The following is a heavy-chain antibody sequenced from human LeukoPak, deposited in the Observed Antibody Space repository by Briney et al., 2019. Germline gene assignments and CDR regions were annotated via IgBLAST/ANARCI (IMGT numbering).Heavy chain of an antibody. CDR2: INHSGST. V-gene: IGHV4-34*01. CDR3: ARVPWWPGPVAGDY. Sequence: SETLSLTCAVYGGSFSGYYWSWIRQPPGKGLEWIGEINHSGSTNYNPSLKSRVTISVDTSKNQFSLKLSSVTAADTAVYYCARVPWWPGPVAGDYWGQGTLVTVSS. J-gene: IGHJ4*02. D-gene: IGHD2-15*01. CDR1: GGSFSGYY.